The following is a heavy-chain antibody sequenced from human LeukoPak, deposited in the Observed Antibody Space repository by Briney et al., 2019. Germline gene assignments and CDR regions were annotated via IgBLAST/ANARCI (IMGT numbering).Heavy chain of an antibody. V-gene: IGHV3-23*01. J-gene: IGHJ1*01. CDR1: GFTFSSYA. Sequence: GGSLRLSCAASGFTFSSYAMSWVRQAPGKGLEWVSAISGSGGSTYYADSVEGRFTISRDNSKNTLYLQMNSLRAEDTAVYYCAKDEDIVVVPAAEYFQHWGQGTLVTVSS. D-gene: IGHD2-2*01. CDR3: AKDEDIVVVPAAEYFQH. CDR2: ISGSGGST.